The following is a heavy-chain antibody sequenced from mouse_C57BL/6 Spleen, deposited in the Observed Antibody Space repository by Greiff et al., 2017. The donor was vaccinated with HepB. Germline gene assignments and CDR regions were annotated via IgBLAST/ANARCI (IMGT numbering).Heavy chain of an antibody. V-gene: IGHV5-6*02. CDR3: ARHNYYSNYGYAMDY. D-gene: IGHD2-5*01. J-gene: IGHJ4*01. Sequence: EVKLEESGGDLVKPGGSLKLSCAASGFTFSSYGMSWVRQTPDKRLEWVATISSGGSYTYYPDSVKGRFTISRDNAKNTLYLQMSSLKSEDTAMYYCARHNYYSNYGYAMDYWGQGTSVTVSS. CDR2: ISSGGSYT. CDR1: GFTFSSYG.